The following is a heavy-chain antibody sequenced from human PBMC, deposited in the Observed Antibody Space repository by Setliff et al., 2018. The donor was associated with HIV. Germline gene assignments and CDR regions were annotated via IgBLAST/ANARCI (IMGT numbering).Heavy chain of an antibody. CDR3: ARDFTYDNTGSLTGFGMDV. J-gene: IGHJ6*02. CDR1: GFTFSDYY. Sequence: LRLSCAASGFTFSDYYMSWIRQAPGKGLEWVSYISYSGSTIYYADSVKGRITISRDNAKNSLYLQMNSLRAADTAVYFCARDFTYDNTGSLTGFGMDVWGQGTMVTVSS. CDR2: ISYSGSTI. D-gene: IGHD3-22*01. V-gene: IGHV3-11*01.